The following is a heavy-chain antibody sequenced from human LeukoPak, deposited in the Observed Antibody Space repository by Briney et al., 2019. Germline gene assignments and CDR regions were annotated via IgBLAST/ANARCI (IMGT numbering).Heavy chain of an antibody. V-gene: IGHV4-38-2*01. Sequence: SETLSLTCAVSGYSISSGYYWGWIRQPPGKGLEWIGSIYYSGSTYYNPSLKSRVTISVDTSKNQFSLKLSFVTAADTAVYYCASPLPIYDYVWGSYGDYFDYWGQGTLVTVSS. CDR1: GYSISSGYY. D-gene: IGHD3-16*01. CDR3: ASPLPIYDYVWGSYGDYFDY. CDR2: IYYSGST. J-gene: IGHJ4*02.